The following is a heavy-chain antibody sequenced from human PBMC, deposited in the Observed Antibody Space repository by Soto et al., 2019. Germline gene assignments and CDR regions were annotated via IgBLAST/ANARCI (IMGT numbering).Heavy chain of an antibody. Sequence: PSETLSLTCTVSGGSISTYYWSWIRQSPGKGLEWIGYIYYSGSTNYNPSLKSRVTISVDTSKNQFSLKLSSVTAADTAVYFCARAPYHSFWSGFSDNWFDPWGQGTLVTVSS. V-gene: IGHV4-59*01. J-gene: IGHJ5*02. CDR2: IYYSGST. D-gene: IGHD3-3*01. CDR1: GGSISTYY. CDR3: ARAPYHSFWSGFSDNWFDP.